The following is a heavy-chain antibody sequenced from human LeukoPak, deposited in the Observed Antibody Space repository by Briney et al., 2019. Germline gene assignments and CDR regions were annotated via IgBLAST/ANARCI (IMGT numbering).Heavy chain of an antibody. V-gene: IGHV3-20*04. CDR3: ARVSYDSSGRPRFDY. CDR1: GFTFDDYG. J-gene: IGHJ4*02. Sequence: GGSLRLFCAASGFTFDDYGMSWVRQAPGKGLEWVSGINWNGGSTGYADSVKGRFTISRDNAKNSLYLQMSSLRAEDTALYYCARVSYDSSGRPRFDYWGQGTLVTVSS. CDR2: INWNGGST. D-gene: IGHD3-22*01.